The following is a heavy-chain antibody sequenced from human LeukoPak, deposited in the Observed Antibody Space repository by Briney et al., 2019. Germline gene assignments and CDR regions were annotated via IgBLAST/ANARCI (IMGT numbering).Heavy chain of an antibody. Sequence: PGGSLRLSCEGSAFIFSGHWMNWVRQTPGKGLEWVASIKEDGSERQYVDSVKGRFSISRDNTKGSLFLQLNSLRAEDTAVYYCAKNNGWFHLAQWGQGTLVTVSS. V-gene: IGHV3-7*03. CDR1: AFIFSGHW. D-gene: IGHD6-19*01. CDR2: IKEDGSER. CDR3: AKNNGWFHLAQ. J-gene: IGHJ4*02.